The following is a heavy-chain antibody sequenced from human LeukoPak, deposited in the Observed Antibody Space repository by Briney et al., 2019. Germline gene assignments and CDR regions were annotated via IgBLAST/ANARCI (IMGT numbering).Heavy chain of an antibody. CDR1: GGTFSSYA. V-gene: IGHV1-69*06. CDR2: IIPIFGTA. Sequence: GASVKVSCKASGGTFSSYAISWVRQAPGQGLEWMGGIIPIFGTANYAQKFQGRVTIAADKSTSTAYMELSSLRSEDTAVYYCATGDSSSSSDPLGYWGQGTLVTVSS. D-gene: IGHD6-6*01. CDR3: ATGDSSSSSDPLGY. J-gene: IGHJ4*02.